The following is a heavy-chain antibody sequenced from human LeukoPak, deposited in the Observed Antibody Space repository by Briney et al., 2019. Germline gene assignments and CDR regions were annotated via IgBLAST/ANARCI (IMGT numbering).Heavy chain of an antibody. CDR3: ARQTYYYDSSGHPYWYFDL. V-gene: IGHV4-4*02. J-gene: IGHJ2*01. CDR2: INHSGGT. D-gene: IGHD3-22*01. CDR1: GDSISSSNW. Sequence: SETLSLTCAVSGDSISSSNWWTWVRQPPGKGLEWIGEINHSGGTIYNPSLKSVVAISVDTSKNQFSLKLSSVTVADTAIYYCARQTYYYDSSGHPYWYFDLWGRGTLVTVSS.